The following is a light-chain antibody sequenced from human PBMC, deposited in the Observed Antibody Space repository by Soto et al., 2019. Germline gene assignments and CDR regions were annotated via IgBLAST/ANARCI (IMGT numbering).Light chain of an antibody. CDR1: RSTIGSNN. CDR3: AAWDDSLSGYV. V-gene: IGLV1-47*01. Sequence: QSVLTQPHSASGTPGQRVTISCSGSRSTIGSNNVYWYQQFPGTAPKLLIYTNNQRPSGVPDRFSGSKSGTSAALAISGPRSEDAADYYCAAWDDSLSGYVFGYGTKLTVL. J-gene: IGLJ1*01. CDR2: TNN.